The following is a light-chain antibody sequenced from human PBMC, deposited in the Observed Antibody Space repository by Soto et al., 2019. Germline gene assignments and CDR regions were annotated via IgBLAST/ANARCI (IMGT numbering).Light chain of an antibody. J-gene: IGKJ1*01. V-gene: IGKV3-20*01. CDR3: RQYGRSPRT. Sequence: EIVLTQSPGTLSLSPGERATLSCRASQSVSSSYLTWYQQKPGQAPRLLIYATSNRATGIPDRFSGSGSGTDFTLTISRLEPEDFAVYYCRQYGRSPRTFGQGTKVEI. CDR2: ATS. CDR1: QSVSSSY.